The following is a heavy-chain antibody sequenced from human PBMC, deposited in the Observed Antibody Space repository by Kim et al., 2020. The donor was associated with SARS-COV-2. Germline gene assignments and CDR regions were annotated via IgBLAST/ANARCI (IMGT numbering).Heavy chain of an antibody. J-gene: IGHJ6*02. CDR1: GYRFTSYW. CDR3: ARMAHYYYYGMDV. V-gene: IGHV5-51*01. Sequence: GESLQISCKGSGYRFTSYWIGWVRQMPGKGLEWMGIIYPGDSDTRYSPSFQGQVTISADKSISTAYLQWSSLKASDTAMYYCARMAHYYYYGMDVWGQGTTVTVSS. CDR2: IYPGDSDT.